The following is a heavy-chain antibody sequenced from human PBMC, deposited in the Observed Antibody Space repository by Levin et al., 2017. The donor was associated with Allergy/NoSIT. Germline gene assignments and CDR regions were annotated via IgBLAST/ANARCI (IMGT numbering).Heavy chain of an antibody. D-gene: IGHD1-20*01. CDR2: INHSGST. V-gene: IGHV4-34*01. CDR3: ARGITGTTGDY. Sequence: PSETLSLTCAVYGGSFSGYYWSWIRQPPGKGLEWIGEINHSGSTNYNPSLKSRVTISVDTSKNQFSLKLSSVTAADTAVYYCARGITGTTGDYWGQGTLVTVSS. J-gene: IGHJ4*02. CDR1: GGSFSGYY.